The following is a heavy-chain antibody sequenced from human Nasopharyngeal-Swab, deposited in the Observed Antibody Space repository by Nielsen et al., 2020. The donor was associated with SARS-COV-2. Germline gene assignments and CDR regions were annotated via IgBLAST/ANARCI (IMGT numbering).Heavy chain of an antibody. CDR2: ISRDGGST. CDR1: GFTFRNYG. V-gene: IGHV3-64D*06. CDR3: VKDLRGKYAFEI. Sequence: GESLKISCSASGFTFRNYGMHWVRQAPGKGLQYVSGISRDGGSTYHADSVQGRFTISRDDSKNMLDLQMSGLRAEDTALYWCVKDLRGKYAFEIWGQGTMVTVSS. J-gene: IGHJ3*02. D-gene: IGHD3-16*01.